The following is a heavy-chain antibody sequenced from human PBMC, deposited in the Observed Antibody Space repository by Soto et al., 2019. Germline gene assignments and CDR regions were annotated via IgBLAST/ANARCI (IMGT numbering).Heavy chain of an antibody. V-gene: IGHV3-30-3*01. Sequence: QVQLVESGGGVVQPGRSLRLSCAASGFTFSSYAMHWVRQAPGKGLEWVAVISYDGSNKYYADSVKGRFTISRDNSKNTLYLQMNSLRAEDTAVYYCARDGDCGGDCSWGHWGQGILVTVSS. CDR3: ARDGDCGGDCSWGH. D-gene: IGHD2-21*02. CDR2: ISYDGSNK. CDR1: GFTFSSYA. J-gene: IGHJ4*02.